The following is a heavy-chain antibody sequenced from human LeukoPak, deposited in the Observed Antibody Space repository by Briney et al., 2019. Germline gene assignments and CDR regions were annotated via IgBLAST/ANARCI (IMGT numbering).Heavy chain of an antibody. Sequence: GGSLRLSCAASGFAFSTYWMSWVRQAPGKGLEWVANIKQDGSEKHYRDSVRGRFTISRDNAKNSLYLQMNSLRAEDTALYFCARDTYDSSGYHFYYMDVWGKGTTVTVSS. CDR3: ARDTYDSSGYHFYYMDV. J-gene: IGHJ6*03. V-gene: IGHV3-7*01. D-gene: IGHD3-22*01. CDR2: IKQDGSEK. CDR1: GFAFSTYW.